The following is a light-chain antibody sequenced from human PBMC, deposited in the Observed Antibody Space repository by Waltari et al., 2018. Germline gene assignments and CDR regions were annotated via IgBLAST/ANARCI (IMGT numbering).Light chain of an antibody. CDR2: DAS. J-gene: IGKJ4*01. CDR1: QCVSSY. V-gene: IGKV3-11*01. CDR3: QQRSDWLLT. Sequence: EIVLPQSPATLSLSPGERATLSCRASQCVSSYLAWYQQKSGQAPRPPIYDASNRATGIPARCSGGGSGTDFTLTISSLEPEDFAVYYCQQRSDWLLTFGGGTKVEIK.